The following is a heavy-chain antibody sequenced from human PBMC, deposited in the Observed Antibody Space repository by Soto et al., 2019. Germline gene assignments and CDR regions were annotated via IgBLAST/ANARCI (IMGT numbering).Heavy chain of an antibody. Sequence: GGSQRLSCAASGFTFSSYSMNWVRQAPGKGLEWVSYISSSSSTIYYADSVKGRFTISRDNAKNSLYLQMNSLRAEDTAVYYCARIIVVVVTGYYYYMDVWGKGTTVTVSS. D-gene: IGHD2-15*01. J-gene: IGHJ6*03. CDR2: ISSSSSTI. V-gene: IGHV3-48*01. CDR1: GFTFSSYS. CDR3: ARIIVVVVTGYYYYMDV.